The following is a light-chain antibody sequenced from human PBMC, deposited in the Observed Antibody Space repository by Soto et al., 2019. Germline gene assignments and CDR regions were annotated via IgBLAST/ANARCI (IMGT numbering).Light chain of an antibody. Sequence: DIQMTQSPSSLSASLGDRVTITCQASQDISNYLNWYQQKPGKAPKLLIYDASNLETGVPSRFSGSGSGTEFTLTISSLQPDDFATYYCQHYNSYSEAFGQGTKVDI. CDR1: QDISNY. CDR3: QHYNSYSEA. J-gene: IGKJ1*01. CDR2: DAS. V-gene: IGKV1-33*01.